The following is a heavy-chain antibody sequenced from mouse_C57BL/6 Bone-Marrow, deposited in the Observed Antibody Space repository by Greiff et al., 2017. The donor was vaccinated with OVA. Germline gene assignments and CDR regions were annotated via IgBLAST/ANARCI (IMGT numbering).Heavy chain of an antibody. D-gene: IGHD2-4*01. Sequence: QVQLKESGPGLVQPSQSLSITCTVSGFSLTSYGVHWVRQSPGKGLEWLGVIWSGGSTDYNAAFISRLSISKDNSKSQVFFKMNSLQADDTAIYYCARKVDYYDYEGAMDYWGQGTSVTVSS. V-gene: IGHV2-2*01. CDR1: GFSLTSYG. CDR2: IWSGGST. CDR3: ARKVDYYDYEGAMDY. J-gene: IGHJ4*01.